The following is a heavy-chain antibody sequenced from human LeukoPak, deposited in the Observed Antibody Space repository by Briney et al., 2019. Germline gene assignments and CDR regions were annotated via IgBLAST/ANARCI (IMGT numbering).Heavy chain of an antibody. CDR2: ISAYNGNT. CDR1: GYTFTSYG. CDR3: ARVAEYGENGDY. D-gene: IGHD4-17*01. V-gene: IGHV1-18*01. J-gene: IGHJ4*02. Sequence: ASVKVSCEASGYTFTSYGISWVRQAPGQGLEWMGWISAYNGNTNYAQKLQGRVTMTTDTSTSTAYMELRSLRSDDTAVYYCARVAEYGENGDYWGQGTLVTVSS.